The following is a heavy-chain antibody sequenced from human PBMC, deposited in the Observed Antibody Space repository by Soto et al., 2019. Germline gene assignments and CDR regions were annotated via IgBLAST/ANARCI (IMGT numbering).Heavy chain of an antibody. D-gene: IGHD3-10*01. CDR1: GFTFSNYA. V-gene: IGHV3-30*04. J-gene: IGHJ4*02. CDR3: TKGGHLDY. CDR2: ISYDGRDE. Sequence: QVQLVESGGGVVQPGRSLRLSCTASGFTFSNYAIHWVRQAPGKGLEWVALISYDGRDEYYADSVKGRFTISRDNSKNTLFLQTNSLRAEATAIYYCTKGGHLDYCGPGTLVTVSS.